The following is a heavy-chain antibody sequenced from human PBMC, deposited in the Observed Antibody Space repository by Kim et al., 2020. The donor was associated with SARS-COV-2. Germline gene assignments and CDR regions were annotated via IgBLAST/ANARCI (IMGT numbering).Heavy chain of an antibody. CDR2: ISSSSSYI. J-gene: IGHJ4*02. V-gene: IGHV3-21*01. CDR1: GFTISSYS. D-gene: IGHD3-3*01. CDR3: ARTVLINYDFWSGYYNDPGY. Sequence: GGSLRLSCAASGFTISSYSMNWVRQAPGKGLEWVSSISSSSSYIYYADSVKGRFTISRDNAKNSLYLQMNSLRAEDTAVYYCARTVLINYDFWSGYYNDPGYWGQGTLVTVSS.